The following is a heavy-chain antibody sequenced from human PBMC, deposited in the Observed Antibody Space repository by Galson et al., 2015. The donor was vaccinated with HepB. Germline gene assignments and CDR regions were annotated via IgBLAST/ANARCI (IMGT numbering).Heavy chain of an antibody. D-gene: IGHD2-15*01. Sequence: SVKVSCKASGYTFTSYYMHWVRQAPGQGLEWMGIINPSGGSTSYAQKCQVRVTMTRDTSTSTVYMELSSLRSEDTAVYYCARDDEYCSGGSCSAFDIWGQGTMVTVSS. CDR3: ARDDEYCSGGSCSAFDI. J-gene: IGHJ3*02. CDR2: INPSGGST. CDR1: GYTFTSYY. V-gene: IGHV1-46*01.